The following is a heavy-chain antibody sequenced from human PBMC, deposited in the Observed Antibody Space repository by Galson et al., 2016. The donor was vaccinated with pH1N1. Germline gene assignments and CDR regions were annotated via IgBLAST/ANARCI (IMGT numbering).Heavy chain of an antibody. Sequence: QSGAEVKKPGDSLKISCKGSGYRFTNYWIGWVRQMPGKGLECVELVYPADSDTRYRPSIQGQVTISVDNSNNTAYLQWSSLKASDTAISYCARQGGYNSGRGDVGAFVIWGQGTVVTVSS. J-gene: IGHJ3*02. CDR3: ARQGGYNSGRGDVGAFVI. CDR1: GYRFTNYW. V-gene: IGHV5-51*01. D-gene: IGHD6-19*01. CDR2: VYPADSDT.